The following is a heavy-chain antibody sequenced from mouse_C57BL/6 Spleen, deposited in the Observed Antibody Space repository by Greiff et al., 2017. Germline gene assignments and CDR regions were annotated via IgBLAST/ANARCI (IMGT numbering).Heavy chain of an antibody. CDR1: GYTFTSYW. Sequence: QVQLQQPGAELVKPGASVKLSCKASGYTFTSYWMHWVKQRPGQGLEWIGMIHPNSGSTNYNEKFKSKATLTVDKSSSTAYMQLRSLTSEDSAVYYCARWGLRPYYAMDYWGQGTSVTVSS. V-gene: IGHV1-64*01. D-gene: IGHD2-4*01. J-gene: IGHJ4*01. CDR2: IHPNSGST. CDR3: ARWGLRPYYAMDY.